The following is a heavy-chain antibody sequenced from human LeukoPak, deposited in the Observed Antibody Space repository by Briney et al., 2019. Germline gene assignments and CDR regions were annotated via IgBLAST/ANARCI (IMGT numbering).Heavy chain of an antibody. J-gene: IGHJ4*02. Sequence: PGGSLRLSCAASGFTFSSYAMTWFRQAPGKGVAWVSSISKSDGSTYYADSVKGRFTISRDNSKNTVYLHMDSLRVEDTAIYYCARGALIPVFRGQGTLVTVSS. CDR1: GFTFSSYA. CDR3: ARGALIPVF. D-gene: IGHD2-21*01. V-gene: IGHV3-23*01. CDR2: ISKSDGST.